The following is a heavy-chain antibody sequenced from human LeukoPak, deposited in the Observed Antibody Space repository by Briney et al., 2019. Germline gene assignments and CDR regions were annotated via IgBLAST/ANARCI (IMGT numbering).Heavy chain of an antibody. Sequence: PSETLSLTCTVSGGSISSGGYYWSWIRQPPGKGLEWIAYIYHSGTINYNPSLKSRVTISLDTSKSQVSLNLTSVTAADTAVYYCAREGSAYGMDVWGQGTTVTVSS. CDR1: GGSISSGGYY. CDR3: AREGSAYGMDV. D-gene: IGHD2-15*01. CDR2: IYHSGTI. V-gene: IGHV4-61*08. J-gene: IGHJ6*02.